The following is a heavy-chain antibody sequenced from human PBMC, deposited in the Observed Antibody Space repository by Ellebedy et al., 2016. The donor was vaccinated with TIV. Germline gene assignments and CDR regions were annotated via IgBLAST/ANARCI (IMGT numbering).Heavy chain of an antibody. V-gene: IGHV4-59*01. D-gene: IGHD1-1*01. J-gene: IGHJ4*02. CDR2: IYYSGRT. CDR1: GGSIGSYY. CDR3: ARGAGTNGTDF. Sequence: SETLSLXCTVSGGSIGSYYWSWIRQPPGKGLHWIGYIYYSGRTNYNPSLKSRVTITVDTSKNQFSLRLTSVTAADTAVYYCARGAGTNGTDFWGQGTLVAVSS.